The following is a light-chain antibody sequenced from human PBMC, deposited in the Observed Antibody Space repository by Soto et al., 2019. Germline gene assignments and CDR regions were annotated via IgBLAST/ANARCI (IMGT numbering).Light chain of an antibody. CDR2: DVT. CDR3: SSYTTTTTLYV. J-gene: IGLJ1*01. Sequence: QSVLAQPASVSGSLGQSITISCTRTSSDVGAYDRVSWYQQHPGKAPKLMIYDVTNRPSGVSNRFSGSKSGNTASLTISGLQAEDEADYYCSSYTTTTTLYVFGTGTKVTVL. CDR1: SSDVGAYDR. V-gene: IGLV2-14*01.